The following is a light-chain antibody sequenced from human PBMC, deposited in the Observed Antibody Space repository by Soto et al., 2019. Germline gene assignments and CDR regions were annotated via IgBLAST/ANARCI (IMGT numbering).Light chain of an antibody. CDR3: QQYGSSPFT. Sequence: EIVLTHSPGTLSLSPGERATLSCRASQSVSSNYLTWYQQKPGQAPRLLIYGASSRATGIADRFSGSGSGTDFTLTISRLEPEDFAVYYCQQYGSSPFTFGPGTKVDIK. CDR2: GAS. CDR1: QSVSSNY. J-gene: IGKJ3*01. V-gene: IGKV3-20*01.